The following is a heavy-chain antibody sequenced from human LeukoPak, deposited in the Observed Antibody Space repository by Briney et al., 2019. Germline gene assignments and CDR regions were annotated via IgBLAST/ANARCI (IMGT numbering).Heavy chain of an antibody. J-gene: IGHJ4*02. CDR3: ARDRRQWTYYYGSGNHPFDY. V-gene: IGHV3-30*03. D-gene: IGHD3-10*01. CDR2: ISYDGSNK. Sequence: PGRSLRLSCAASGFTFSSYGMHWVRQAPGKGLEWVAVISYDGSNKYYADSVKGRFTISRDNSKNTLYLQMNSLRAEDTAVYHCARDRRQWTYYYGSGNHPFDYWGQGTLVTVSS. CDR1: GFTFSSYG.